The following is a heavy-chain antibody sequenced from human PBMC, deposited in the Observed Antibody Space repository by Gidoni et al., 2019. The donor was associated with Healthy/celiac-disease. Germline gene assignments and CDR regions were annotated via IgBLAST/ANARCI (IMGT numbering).Heavy chain of an antibody. D-gene: IGHD2-21*02. CDR1: GCSISSSSYY. CDR2: IYYSGST. Sequence: QLQLQESGPGLVKPSATLSLTCTVSGCSISSSSYYWGWIRQPPGKGLEWIGSIYYSGSTYYNPSLKSRVTISVDTSKNQFSLKLSSVTAADTAVYYCARHMVGDPLAGTPNWFDPWGQGTLVTVSS. CDR3: ARHMVGDPLAGTPNWFDP. J-gene: IGHJ5*02. V-gene: IGHV4-39*01.